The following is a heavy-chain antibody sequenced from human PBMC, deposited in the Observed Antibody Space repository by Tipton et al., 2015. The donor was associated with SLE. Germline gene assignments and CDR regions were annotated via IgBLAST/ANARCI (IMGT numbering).Heavy chain of an antibody. D-gene: IGHD5-24*01. CDR2: VCNSGST. V-gene: IGHV4-59*02. CDR1: GASVGTYC. J-gene: IGHJ6*02. CDR3: AREGRDGYNPLGMDV. Sequence: TLSLTCIVSGASVGTYCWNWLRQSPGKGLEWIGCVCNSGSTYYNPSLKSRVTISVDRSKNQFSLKLSSVTAADTAVYYCAREGRDGYNPLGMDVWGQGTTVTVSS.